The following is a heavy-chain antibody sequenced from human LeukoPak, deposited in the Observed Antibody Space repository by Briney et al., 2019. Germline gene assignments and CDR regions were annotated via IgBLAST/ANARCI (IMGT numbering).Heavy chain of an antibody. J-gene: IGHJ4*02. Sequence: SETLSLTCTVSGGSISSGGYYWSWIRQHPGKGLEWIGYIHYTGTIDYNPSLKSRVTISLDTSENQFSLRLSSVTAADTAVYYCARPASSSGFYPFDSWGQGTLVTVSS. CDR3: ARPASSSGFYPFDS. CDR2: IHYTGTI. D-gene: IGHD3-22*01. CDR1: GGSISSGGYY. V-gene: IGHV4-61*08.